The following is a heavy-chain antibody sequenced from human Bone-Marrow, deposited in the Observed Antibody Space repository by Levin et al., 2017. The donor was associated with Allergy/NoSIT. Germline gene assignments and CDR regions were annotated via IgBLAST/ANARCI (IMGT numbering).Heavy chain of an antibody. CDR1: GGSISSGGYS. CDR3: ARTKIAVRGPQGFDY. Sequence: PSETLSLTCAVSGGSISSGGYSWSWIRQPPGKGLEWIGYIYHSGSTYYNPSLKSRVTISVDRSKNQFSLKLSSVTAADTAVYYCARTKIAVRGPQGFDYWGQGTLVTVSS. V-gene: IGHV4-30-2*01. CDR2: IYHSGST. D-gene: IGHD3-10*01. J-gene: IGHJ4*02.